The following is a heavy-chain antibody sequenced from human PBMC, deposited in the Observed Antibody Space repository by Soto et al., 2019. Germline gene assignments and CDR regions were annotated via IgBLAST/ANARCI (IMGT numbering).Heavy chain of an antibody. J-gene: IGHJ4*02. CDR1: GYTFTEHY. Sequence: ASVKVSFKVSGYTFTEHYVHWLQQAPGKGLEWLGLVDPEESETIYAEKFQGRVTITADTSTDTAYMELRSLRSEDTGVYYCAYGSGSYLHYFEYWGQGTLVTVSS. CDR3: AYGSGSYLHYFEY. CDR2: VDPEESET. V-gene: IGHV1-69-2*01. D-gene: IGHD3-10*01.